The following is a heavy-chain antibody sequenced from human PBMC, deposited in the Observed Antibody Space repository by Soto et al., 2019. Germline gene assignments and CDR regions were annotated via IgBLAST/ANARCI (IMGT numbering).Heavy chain of an antibody. V-gene: IGHV3-23*01. CDR3: AKVSAMVTWGYFDY. CDR1: GFTFSSYA. J-gene: IGHJ4*02. D-gene: IGHD5-18*01. Sequence: EVQLLESGGGLVQRGGSLRLSCAASGFTFSSYAITWVRQAPGKGLEWVSGISGSGGSTHYADSVKGRFTISRDNSKNTLYLQMNSLRAEDTAVYYCAKVSAMVTWGYFDYWGQGTLVTVSS. CDR2: ISGSGGST.